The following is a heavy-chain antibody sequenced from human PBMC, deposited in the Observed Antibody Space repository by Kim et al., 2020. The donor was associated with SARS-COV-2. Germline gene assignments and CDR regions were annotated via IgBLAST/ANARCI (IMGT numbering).Heavy chain of an antibody. CDR1: GYTFTSYG. CDR3: ARDQKRLRYFDWAGAGMDV. V-gene: IGHV1-18*01. CDR2: ISAYNGNT. D-gene: IGHD3-9*01. J-gene: IGHJ6*02. Sequence: ASVKVSCKASGYTFTSYGISWVRQAPGQGLEWMGWISAYNGNTNYAQKLQGRVTMTTDTSTSTAYMELRSLRSDDTAVYYCARDQKRLRYFDWAGAGMDVWGQGTTVTVSS.